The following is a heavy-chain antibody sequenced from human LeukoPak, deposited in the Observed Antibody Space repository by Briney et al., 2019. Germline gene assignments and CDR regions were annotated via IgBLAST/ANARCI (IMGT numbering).Heavy chain of an antibody. CDR2: IWYDGSNK. V-gene: IGHV3-33*01. J-gene: IGHJ6*02. D-gene: IGHD5-24*01. Sequence: PGGSLRLSCAASGFTFSSYGMHWVRQAPGKGLEWVAVIWYDGSNKYYADSVKGRFTISRDNSKNTLYLQMNSLRAGDIVEYYCVSRRDGSKPGDYYGMDVWGQGTTVTVSS. CDR3: VSRRDGSKPGDYYGMDV. CDR1: GFTFSSYG.